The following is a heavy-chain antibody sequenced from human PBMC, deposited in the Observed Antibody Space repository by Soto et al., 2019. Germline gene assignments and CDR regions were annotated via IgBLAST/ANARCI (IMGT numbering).Heavy chain of an antibody. V-gene: IGHV4-59*01. CDR2: IYYSGST. Sequence: SSETLSLTCTVSGGSISSYYWSWIRQPPGEGLEWIGYIYYSGSTNYNPSLKSRVTISVDTSKNQFSLRLSSVTAADTAVYYCARGGLTPIDYWGQGTLVTVSS. D-gene: IGHD6-19*01. CDR1: GGSISSYY. J-gene: IGHJ4*02. CDR3: ARGGLTPIDY.